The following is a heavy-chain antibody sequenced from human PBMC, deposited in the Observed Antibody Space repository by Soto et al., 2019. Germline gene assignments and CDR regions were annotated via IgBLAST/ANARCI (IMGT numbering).Heavy chain of an antibody. CDR1: GFTVSSNY. Sequence: XGSLRLSCAAAGFTVSSNYMSWVRQAPGKGLEWVSVIYSGGSTYYADSVRGRFTISRDNPKNTLYLQIKSLRAEDTAVYYCARDPPATRHGMDVWGQGTTVTVSS. V-gene: IGHV3-53*01. CDR3: ARDPPATRHGMDV. J-gene: IGHJ6*02. CDR2: IYSGGST.